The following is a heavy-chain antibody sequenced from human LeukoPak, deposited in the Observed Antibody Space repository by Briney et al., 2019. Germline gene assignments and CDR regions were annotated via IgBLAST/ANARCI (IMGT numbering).Heavy chain of an antibody. CDR1: GGSISSGGYY. CDR2: IYYSGST. Sequence: PSETLSLTCTVSGGSISSGGYYWSWIRQHPGKGLEWIGYIYYSGSTYYNPSLKSRVTISVDTPKNQFSLKLSSVTAADTAVYYCARVRCSGGSCYFAHFDYWGQGTLVTVSS. CDR3: ARVRCSGGSCYFAHFDY. J-gene: IGHJ4*02. D-gene: IGHD2-15*01. V-gene: IGHV4-31*03.